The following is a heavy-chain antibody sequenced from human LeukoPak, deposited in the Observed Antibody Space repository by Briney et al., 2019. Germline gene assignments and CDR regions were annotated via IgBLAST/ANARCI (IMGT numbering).Heavy chain of an antibody. D-gene: IGHD6-13*01. CDR1: GFTFSSYS. CDR2: ISSSSSTI. V-gene: IGHV3-48*01. Sequence: GGSLRLSCAASGFTFSSYSMNWVRRAPGKGLEWVSYISSSSSTIYYADSVKGRFTISRDNAKNSLYLQMNSLRAEDTAVYYCARDGGLWYSSSWPDYWGQGTLVTVSS. CDR3: ARDGGLWYSSSWPDY. J-gene: IGHJ4*02.